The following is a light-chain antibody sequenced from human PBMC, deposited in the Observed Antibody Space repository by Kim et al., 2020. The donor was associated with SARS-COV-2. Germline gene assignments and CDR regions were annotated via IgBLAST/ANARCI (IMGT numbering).Light chain of an antibody. Sequence: DIQMTQSPSILSASVGDRVTITCRASQSISSWLAWYQQKPGKAPKLLIYKASSLESGVPSRFSGSGSGTEFTLTISSLQPDDFATYYCQQYNSYSQTFGQGTKVDIK. CDR2: KAS. CDR1: QSISSW. V-gene: IGKV1-5*03. CDR3: QQYNSYSQT. J-gene: IGKJ1*01.